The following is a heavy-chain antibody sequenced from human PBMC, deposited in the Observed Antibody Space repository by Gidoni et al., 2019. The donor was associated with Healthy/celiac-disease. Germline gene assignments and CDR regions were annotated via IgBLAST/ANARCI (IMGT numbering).Heavy chain of an antibody. Sequence: QLQLQESGPGLVKPSETLSLTCTVSVGSISSRSYYWGWIRQPPGKGLEWIGSIYYSGSTYYNPSLKSRVTISVDTSKNQFSLKLSSVTAADTAVYSCARQGVYGSGSYYPHWFDPWGQGTLVTVSS. CDR3: ARQGVYGSGSYYPHWFDP. CDR1: VGSISSRSYY. CDR2: IYYSGST. J-gene: IGHJ5*02. V-gene: IGHV4-39*01. D-gene: IGHD3-10*01.